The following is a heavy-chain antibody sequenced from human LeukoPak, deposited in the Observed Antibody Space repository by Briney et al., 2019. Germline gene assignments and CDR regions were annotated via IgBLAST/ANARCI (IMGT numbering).Heavy chain of an antibody. CDR2: INPNSGGT. Sequence: ASVTVSCKASGYTFTDYYIHWVRQAPGQGLEWMGWINPNSGGTNYAQKFQGRVTMTRDTSISTAYMELSRLRSDDTAVYYCARLGLRLGGGYSGYDPEVDYWGQGTLVTVSS. CDR3: ARLGLRLGGGYSGYDPEVDY. D-gene: IGHD5-12*01. J-gene: IGHJ4*02. V-gene: IGHV1-2*02. CDR1: GYTFTDYY.